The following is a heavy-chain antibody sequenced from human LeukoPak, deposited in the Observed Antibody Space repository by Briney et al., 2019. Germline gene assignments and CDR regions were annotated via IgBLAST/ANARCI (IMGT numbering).Heavy chain of an antibody. D-gene: IGHD6-19*01. J-gene: IGHJ4*02. V-gene: IGHV3-30-3*01. CDR1: GFTFSSYA. CDR2: ISYDGSNK. CDR3: AKDKWSVADSFDY. Sequence: PGGSLRLSCAASGFTFSSYAMHWVRQAPGKGLEWVAVISYDGSNKYYADSVKGRFTISRDNSKNTLYLQMNSLRAEDTAVYYCAKDKWSVADSFDYWGQGTLVTVSS.